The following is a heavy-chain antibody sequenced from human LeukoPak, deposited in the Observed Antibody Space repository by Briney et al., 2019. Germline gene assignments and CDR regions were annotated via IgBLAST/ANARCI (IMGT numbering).Heavy chain of an antibody. D-gene: IGHD1-1*01. J-gene: IGHJ4*02. CDR2: VYSGGDT. Sequence: GGSLRLSCAASGFTVSSNYMSWVRQAPGKGLEWVAIVYSGGDTYYADSVKGRFTISRDNSRNTLYLQMNGLRVQDTAVYYCARDPVGENWNDEGVFDYWGQGTLVTVSA. CDR3: ARDPVGENWNDEGVFDY. V-gene: IGHV3-66*01. CDR1: GFTVSSNY.